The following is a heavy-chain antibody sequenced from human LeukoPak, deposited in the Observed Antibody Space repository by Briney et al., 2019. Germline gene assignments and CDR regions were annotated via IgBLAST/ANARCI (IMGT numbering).Heavy chain of an antibody. D-gene: IGHD5-12*01. CDR1: GGSISSSSYY. Sequence: SETLSLTCTVSGGSISSSSYYWGWIRQPPGKGLEWIGSIYYSGSTYYNPSLKSRVTISVDTSKNQFSLKLSSVTAADTAVYYCAKDQGYSGYDAIDYWGQGTLVTVSS. CDR3: AKDQGYSGYDAIDY. CDR2: IYYSGST. J-gene: IGHJ4*02. V-gene: IGHV4-39*02.